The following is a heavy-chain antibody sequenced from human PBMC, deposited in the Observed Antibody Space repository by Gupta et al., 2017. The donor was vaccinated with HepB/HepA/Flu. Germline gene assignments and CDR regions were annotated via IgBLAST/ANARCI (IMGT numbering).Heavy chain of an antibody. D-gene: IGHD1-26*01. Sequence: QVQLVESGGGVVQPGRSLRLSCAASGFTFSSYAMHWVRQAPGKGLEWVAVISYDGSNKYYADSVKGRFTISRDNSKNTLYLQMNSLRAEDTAVYYCARGDGSYQGIFDYWGQGTLVTVSS. CDR2: ISYDGSNK. J-gene: IGHJ4*02. CDR1: GFTFSSYA. V-gene: IGHV3-30-3*01. CDR3: ARGDGSYQGIFDY.